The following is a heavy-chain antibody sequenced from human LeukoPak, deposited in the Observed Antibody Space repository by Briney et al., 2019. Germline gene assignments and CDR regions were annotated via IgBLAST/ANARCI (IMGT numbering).Heavy chain of an antibody. J-gene: IGHJ5*01. Sequence: ASVTVSCKASGYTFTGYYLHWVRQAPGQGLEWMGCVNPNSGDTNYAQKFQGSVTMTGDTSISTVYMELSRLRSDDTAVYYCARASGSYWWFDSWGQGTLVTVSS. D-gene: IGHD1-26*01. CDR1: GYTFTGYY. CDR3: ARASGSYWWFDS. V-gene: IGHV1-2*02. CDR2: VNPNSGDT.